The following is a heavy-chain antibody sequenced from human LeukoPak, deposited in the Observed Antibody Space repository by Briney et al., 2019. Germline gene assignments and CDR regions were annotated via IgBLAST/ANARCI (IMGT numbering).Heavy chain of an antibody. Sequence: SETLSLTCTVSGGSISSYYWSWIRQPPGKGLEWIGYIYYSGSTNYNPSLKSRVTISVDTSKNQFSLKLSSVTAADTAVYYCARLAIGGPNSYFALWGRGTLVTVSS. CDR3: ARLAIGGPNSYFAL. J-gene: IGHJ2*01. CDR1: GGSISSYY. D-gene: IGHD4-23*01. CDR2: IYYSGST. V-gene: IGHV4-59*08.